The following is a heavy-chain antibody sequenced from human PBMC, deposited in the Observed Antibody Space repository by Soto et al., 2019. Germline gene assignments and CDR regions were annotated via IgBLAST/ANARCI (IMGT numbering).Heavy chain of an antibody. D-gene: IGHD2-15*01. CDR1: GGSISSGGYY. V-gene: IGHV4-31*03. CDR2: IYYSGST. Sequence: QVQLQESGPGLVKPSQTLSLTCTVSGGSISSGGYYWSWIRQHPGKGLEWIGYIYYSGSTYYNPSLKSRVTISVDTSKNQFSLKLSSVTAADTAVYYCARGTARWPESKVVVAASYAFDIWGQGTMVTVSS. J-gene: IGHJ3*02. CDR3: ARGTARWPESKVVVAASYAFDI.